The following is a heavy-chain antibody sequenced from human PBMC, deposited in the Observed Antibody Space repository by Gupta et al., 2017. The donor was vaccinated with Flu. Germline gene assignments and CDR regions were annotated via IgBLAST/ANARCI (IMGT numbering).Heavy chain of an antibody. J-gene: IGHJ3*02. V-gene: IGHV4-59*01. CDR1: GGSLTVFY. CDR2: IYYIVST. Sequence: QLHLPESGPALFQPPQTMSLPCTVSGGSLTVFYWSWIRRPPGKGLEWVSYIYYIVSTSYSPPLQTRVTISVDTSKKQRGLKLASVTDADTAVYYCARWGQYDESAGPYAFDIWGQGTVVTVSS. CDR3: ARWGQYDESAGPYAFDI. D-gene: IGHD3-3*01.